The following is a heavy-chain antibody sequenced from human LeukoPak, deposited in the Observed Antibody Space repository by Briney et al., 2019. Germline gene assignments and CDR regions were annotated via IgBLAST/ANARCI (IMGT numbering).Heavy chain of an antibody. V-gene: IGHV1-2*02. CDR3: ARVTASGSYSSVDY. CDR1: GYTFTGYY. D-gene: IGHD1-26*01. CDR2: INPNSGGT. J-gene: IGHJ4*02. Sequence: ASVKVSCKASGYTFTGYYMHWVRQAPGQGLEWMGWINPNSGGTNYAQKFQGRVTMTRDTSISPAYMELIRLRSDDTAVYYCARVTASGSYSSVDYWGQGTLVTVSS.